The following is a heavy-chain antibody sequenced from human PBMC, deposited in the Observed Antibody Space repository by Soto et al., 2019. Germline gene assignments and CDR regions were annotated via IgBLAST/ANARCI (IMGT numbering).Heavy chain of an antibody. CDR1: GYTFSSYD. D-gene: IGHD2-15*01. CDR2: MNPNSGNT. Sequence: GASVKVSCKASGYTFSSYDIIWVRQATGQGLEWMGWMNPNSGNTGYAQKFQGRVTMTRNTSISTAYMELSSLRSEDTAVYYCARDVDYCSGGSCYGYWGQGTLVTVSS. V-gene: IGHV1-8*01. J-gene: IGHJ4*02. CDR3: ARDVDYCSGGSCYGY.